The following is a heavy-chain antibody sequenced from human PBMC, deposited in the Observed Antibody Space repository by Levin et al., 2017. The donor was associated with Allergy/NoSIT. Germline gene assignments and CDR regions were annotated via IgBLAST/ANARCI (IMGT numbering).Heavy chain of an antibody. Sequence: SETLSLTCTVSGGSISSYYWSWIRQPPGKGLEWIGYIYYSGSTNYNPSLKSRVTISVDTSKNQFSLKLSSVTAADTAVYYCARGGEGSAAGIGDDYYYYGMDVWGQGTTVTVSS. V-gene: IGHV4-59*01. CDR2: IYYSGST. CDR3: ARGGEGSAAGIGDDYYYYGMDV. J-gene: IGHJ6*02. CDR1: GGSISSYY. D-gene: IGHD6-13*01.